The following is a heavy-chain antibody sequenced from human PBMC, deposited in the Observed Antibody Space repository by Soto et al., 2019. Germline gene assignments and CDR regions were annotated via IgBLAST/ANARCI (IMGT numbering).Heavy chain of an antibody. CDR2: IYYSGST. Sequence: SETLSLTCTVSGGSISSYYWSWIRQPPGKGLEWIGYIYYSGSTNYNPSLKSRVTISVDTSKNQSSLKLSSVTAADTAVYYCARDRFHRVREYYYYYGMDVWGQGTTVTVSS. CDR1: GGSISSYY. V-gene: IGHV4-59*01. D-gene: IGHD1-26*01. J-gene: IGHJ6*02. CDR3: ARDRFHRVREYYYYYGMDV.